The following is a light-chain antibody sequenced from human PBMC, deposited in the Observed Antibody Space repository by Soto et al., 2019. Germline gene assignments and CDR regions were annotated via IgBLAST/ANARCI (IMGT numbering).Light chain of an antibody. Sequence: QAVVTQEPSLTVSPGGTVTLTCGSSTGAVTTDHFPYWFQQKPGQAPRTLIYDTNNKYSWTPARFSGSLLGDKAAMTLSGAQPEDEADYYCLLTYSGARVFGGGTKLTVL. CDR2: DTN. CDR1: TGAVTTDHF. V-gene: IGLV7-46*01. CDR3: LLTYSGARV. J-gene: IGLJ3*02.